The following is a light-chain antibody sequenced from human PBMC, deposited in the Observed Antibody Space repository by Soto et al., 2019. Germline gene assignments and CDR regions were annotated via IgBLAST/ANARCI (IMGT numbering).Light chain of an antibody. CDR1: SSDVGAYNY. Sequence: QSALTQPRSVSGSPGQSVTISCTGNSSDVGAYNYVSWYQQYPGKAPKLMIYDVSQRPSGVPDRFSGSKSGNTASLTISGLQAEDEADYHCCSYAGSYTHWVFGGGTKVTVL. J-gene: IGLJ3*02. V-gene: IGLV2-11*01. CDR3: CSYAGSYTHWV. CDR2: DVS.